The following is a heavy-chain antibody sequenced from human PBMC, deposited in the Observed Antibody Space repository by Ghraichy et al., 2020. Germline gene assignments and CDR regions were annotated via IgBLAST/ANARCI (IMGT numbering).Heavy chain of an antibody. J-gene: IGHJ4*02. CDR2: IYSGGST. CDR1: GFTVSSNY. CDR3: ERGGYYDSSGYYYFDY. Sequence: GGSLRLSCAASGFTVSSNYMSWVRQAPGKGLEWVSVIYSGGSTYYADSVKGRFTISRDNSKNTLYLQMNSLRAEETAVYYCERGGYYDSSGYYYFDYWGQAPLVTVSS. V-gene: IGHV3-66*02. D-gene: IGHD3-22*01.